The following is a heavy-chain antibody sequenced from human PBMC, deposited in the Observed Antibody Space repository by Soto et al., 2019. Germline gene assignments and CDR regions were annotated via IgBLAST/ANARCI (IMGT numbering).Heavy chain of an antibody. CDR3: ARRDYGDYGYYYGMDV. J-gene: IGHJ6*02. CDR2: IYPGDSDT. V-gene: IGHV5-51*01. Sequence: PGESLKSSCKGSGYSFTSYWIGWVRQMPGKGLEWMGIIYPGDSDTRYSPSFQGQVTISADKSISTAYLQWSSLKASDTAMYYCARRDYGDYGYYYGMDVWGQGTTVTVSS. CDR1: GYSFTSYW. D-gene: IGHD4-17*01.